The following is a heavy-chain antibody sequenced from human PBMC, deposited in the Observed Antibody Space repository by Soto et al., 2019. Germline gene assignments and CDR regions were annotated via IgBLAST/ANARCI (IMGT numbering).Heavy chain of an antibody. CDR2: IKQDGKEI. Sequence: GGSLRLSCAASGFTVKAFSMTWVRQAPGKGLEWVASIKQDGKEIFYVDSVKGRFTIFRDDATNSLYLQMNSLRADDTAIYYCARDRVAGLICSGTSCLDYLVQGTRVTVSS. CDR1: GFTVKAFS. J-gene: IGHJ4*02. V-gene: IGHV3-7*03. CDR3: ARDRVAGLICSGTSCLDY. D-gene: IGHD2-2*01.